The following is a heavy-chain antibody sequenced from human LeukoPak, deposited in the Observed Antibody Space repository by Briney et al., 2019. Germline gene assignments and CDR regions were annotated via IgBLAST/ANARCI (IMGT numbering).Heavy chain of an antibody. Sequence: SETLSLTCTVSGGSISSYYWSWIRQPPGKGLEWIGYIYYSGSTNYNPSLKSRVTISVDTSKNQFSLKLSSVTAADTAVYYCARDPYDSSGYYYAPPGFDYWGQGTLVTVSS. V-gene: IGHV4-59*01. CDR1: GGSISSYY. D-gene: IGHD3-22*01. CDR3: ARDPYDSSGYYYAPPGFDY. J-gene: IGHJ4*02. CDR2: IYYSGST.